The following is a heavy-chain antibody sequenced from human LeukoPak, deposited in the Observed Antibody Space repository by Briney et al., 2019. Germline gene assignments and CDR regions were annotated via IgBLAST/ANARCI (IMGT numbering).Heavy chain of an antibody. CDR3: ARRISGDYGNWLDP. D-gene: IGHD4-17*01. J-gene: IGHJ5*02. CDR1: GGSISSSTYH. CDR2: IHYSGNT. V-gene: IGHV4-39*01. Sequence: PSETLSLTCTVSGGSISSSTYHWGWIRQPPGKGLEWIGNIHYSGNTYYNPSLKSRVTISVDTSKKQFSLRLTSVTAADTGVYYCARRISGDYGNWLDPWGQGTPVTVSS.